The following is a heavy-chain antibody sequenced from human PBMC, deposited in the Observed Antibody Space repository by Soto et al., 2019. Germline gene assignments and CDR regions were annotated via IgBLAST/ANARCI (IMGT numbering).Heavy chain of an antibody. V-gene: IGHV4-61*01. D-gene: IGHD6-13*01. CDR3: ARYRREAVAGYTLDN. CDR1: GGSFTSNNY. Sequence: PSETLSLTCAVSGGSFTSNNYWTWIRQPPGKGLEWIGYVYNSGSTNYNPSLKSRVTISEDTSKSQFSLKVNSMTAADTAVYYCARYRREAVAGYTLDNWGQGILVTVSS. J-gene: IGHJ4*02. CDR2: VYNSGST.